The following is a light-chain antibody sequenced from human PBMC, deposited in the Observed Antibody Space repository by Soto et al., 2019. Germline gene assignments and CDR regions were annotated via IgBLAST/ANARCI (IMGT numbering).Light chain of an antibody. CDR2: EVS. CDR3: SSYTSDWGV. CDR1: SSDVGGYDF. V-gene: IGLV2-14*01. Sequence: QSVLTQPASVSGSPGQSITISCTGTSSDVGGYDFVSWYQHHPGKAPKLMIYEVSTRPSGASNRFSGSKSGNTASLTISGLQAEDEADYYCSSYTSDWGVFGTGTKVTVL. J-gene: IGLJ1*01.